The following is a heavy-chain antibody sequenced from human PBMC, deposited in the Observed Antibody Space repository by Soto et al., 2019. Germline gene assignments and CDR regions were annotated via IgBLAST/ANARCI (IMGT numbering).Heavy chain of an antibody. D-gene: IGHD3-3*01. CDR2: IYYSGST. V-gene: IGHV4-31*03. J-gene: IGHJ4*02. CDR3: ARMERFLEWSAFDRIDY. Sequence: PSETLSLTCTVSGGSISSGGYYWSWIRQHPGKGLEWIGYIYYSGSTYYNPSLKSRVTISVDTSKNQFSLKLSSVTAADTAVYYCARMERFLEWSAFDRIDYWGQGTLVTVSS. CDR1: GGSISSGGYY.